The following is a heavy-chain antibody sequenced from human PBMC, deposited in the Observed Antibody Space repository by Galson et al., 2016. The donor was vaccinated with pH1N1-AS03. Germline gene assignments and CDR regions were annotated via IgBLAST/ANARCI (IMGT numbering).Heavy chain of an antibody. CDR2: IDWDDGK. J-gene: IGHJ5*02. CDR3: ARFSYGDYLNCFDP. CDR1: GFSLSTSGMC. V-gene: IGHV2-70*01. Sequence: PALVKPTQTLTLTCTFSGFSLSTSGMCVSWIRQPPGKALEWLALIDWDDGKYYSTSLKTRLTISKDTSKNQVVLTMTNMDPVDTATYYCARFSYGDYLNCFDPWGQGTLVTVSS. D-gene: IGHD4-17*01.